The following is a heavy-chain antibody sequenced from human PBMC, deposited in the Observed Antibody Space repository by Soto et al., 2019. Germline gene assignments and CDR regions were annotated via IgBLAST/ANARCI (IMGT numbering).Heavy chain of an antibody. J-gene: IGHJ6*02. CDR3: ASQTDGEAAAGTWGMDV. D-gene: IGHD6-13*01. V-gene: IGHV1-69*01. CDR1: GGTFSSYA. CDR2: IIPIFGTA. Sequence: QVQLVQSGAEVKKPGSSVKVSCKASGGTFSSYAISWVRQAPGQGLEWMGGIIPIFGTANYAQKFQGRVTITADESTSTADLELSSLRSEDTAVYYCASQTDGEAAAGTWGMDVWGQGTTVTVSS.